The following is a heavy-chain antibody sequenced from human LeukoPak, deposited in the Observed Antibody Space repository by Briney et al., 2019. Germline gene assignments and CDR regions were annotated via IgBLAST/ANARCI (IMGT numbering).Heavy chain of an antibody. J-gene: IGHJ3*02. CDR2: IYYSGST. D-gene: IGHD6-19*01. V-gene: IGHV4-39*07. Sequence: SETLSLTCTVSGGSIGSSSYYWGWIRQPPGKGLEWIGSIYYSGSTYYNPSLKSRVTISVDTSKNQFSLKLSSVTAADTAVYYCARGFSGAGIAVAGPVDAFDIWGQGTMVTVSS. CDR1: GGSIGSSSYY. CDR3: ARGFSGAGIAVAGPVDAFDI.